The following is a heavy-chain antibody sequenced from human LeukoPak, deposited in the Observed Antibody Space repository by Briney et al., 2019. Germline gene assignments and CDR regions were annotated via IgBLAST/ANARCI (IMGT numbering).Heavy chain of an antibody. J-gene: IGHJ6*03. D-gene: IGHD3-9*01. V-gene: IGHV4-38-2*02. Sequence: SETLSLTCTVSGYSISSGYYWGWIRQPPGKGLEWIGSIYHSGSTYYNPSLKSRVTISVDTSKNQFSLKLSSVTAADTAVYYCARGMGILTGYSYYYYMDVWGKGTTVTVSS. CDR2: IYHSGST. CDR3: ARGMGILTGYSYYYYMDV. CDR1: GYSISSGYY.